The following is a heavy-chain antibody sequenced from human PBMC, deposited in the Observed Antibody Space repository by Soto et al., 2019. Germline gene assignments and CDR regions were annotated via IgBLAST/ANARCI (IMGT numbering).Heavy chain of an antibody. D-gene: IGHD3-3*01. CDR3: ARGNPRFWSGYYGPYNWFDP. Sequence: QVQLQQWGAGLLKPSETLSLTCAVYGGSFSGYYWSWIRQPPGKGLEWIGEINHSGSTNYNPSLKSRVTISVDTSKNQFSLKLSSVIAADTAVYYCARGNPRFWSGYYGPYNWFDPWGQGTLVTVSS. J-gene: IGHJ5*02. CDR2: INHSGST. V-gene: IGHV4-34*01. CDR1: GGSFSGYY.